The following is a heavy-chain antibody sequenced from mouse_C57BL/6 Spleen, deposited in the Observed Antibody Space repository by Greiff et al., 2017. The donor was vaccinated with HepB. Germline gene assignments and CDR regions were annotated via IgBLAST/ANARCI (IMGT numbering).Heavy chain of an antibody. Sequence: EVKLMESGGDLVKPGGSLKLSCAASGFTFSSYGMSWVRQTPDKRLEWVATISSGGSYTYYPDSVKGRFTISRDNAKNTLYLQMSSLKSEDTAMYYCARQGDGYYGYYFDYWGQGTTLTVSS. D-gene: IGHD2-3*01. J-gene: IGHJ2*01. CDR3: ARQGDGYYGYYFDY. CDR2: ISSGGSYT. V-gene: IGHV5-6*01. CDR1: GFTFSSYG.